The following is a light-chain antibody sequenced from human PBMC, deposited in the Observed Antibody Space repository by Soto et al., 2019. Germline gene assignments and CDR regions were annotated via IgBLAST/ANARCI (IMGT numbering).Light chain of an antibody. V-gene: IGKV1-5*01. CDR1: QTITNW. J-gene: IGKJ3*01. CDR3: QQTSSAPFT. CDR2: DAS. Sequence: GDRVTIPCRSSQTITNWLAWYQQKPGKAPRLLIYDASSLESWVPSRFSGSGSGTEFTLTITSLQPEDFATYYCQQTSSAPFTFGPGTKVDIK.